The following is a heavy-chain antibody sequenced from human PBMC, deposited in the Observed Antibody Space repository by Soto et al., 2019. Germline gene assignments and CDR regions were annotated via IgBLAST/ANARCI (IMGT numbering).Heavy chain of an antibody. CDR3: ATEMVDALTANPSLPH. D-gene: IGHD2-21*02. CDR2: LDPEDGDI. J-gene: IGHJ4*02. CDR1: GYRLTDLS. V-gene: IGHV1-24*01. Sequence: ASVNFSCKVSGYRLTDLSVHWVRKSPGKGLEWMGGLDPEDGDIVYPQKFQGRISMTDDTSTDTPHLQLSILTSEDTAVYYCATEMVDALTANPSLPHWGPGPQVPVSS.